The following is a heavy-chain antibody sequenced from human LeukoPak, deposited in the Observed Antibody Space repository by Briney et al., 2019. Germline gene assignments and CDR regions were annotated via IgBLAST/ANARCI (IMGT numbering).Heavy chain of an antibody. CDR3: ARDLNINYGDPSFDY. D-gene: IGHD4-17*01. CDR1: GYSISSGYY. CDR2: IYYSGST. Sequence: SETLSLTCTVSGYSISSGYYWGWIRQPPGKGLEWIGSIYYSGSTYYNPSLKSRVTISVDTSKNQFSLKLSSVTAADTAVYYCARDLNINYGDPSFDYWGQGTLVTVSS. J-gene: IGHJ4*02. V-gene: IGHV4-38-2*02.